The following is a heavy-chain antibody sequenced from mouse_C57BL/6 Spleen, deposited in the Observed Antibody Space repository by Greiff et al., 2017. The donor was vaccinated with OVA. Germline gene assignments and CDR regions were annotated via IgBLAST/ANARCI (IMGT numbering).Heavy chain of an antibody. V-gene: IGHV1-54*01. CDR1: GYAFTNYL. D-gene: IGHD1-1*01. J-gene: IGHJ1*03. CDR3: ARDYGDKSWYFDV. Sequence: VQLQQSGAELVRPGTSVKVSCKASGYAFTNYLIEWVKQRPGQGLEWIGVINPGSGGTNYNEKFKGKATLTADKSSSTAYMQLSSLTSEDSAVYFCARDYGDKSWYFDVWGTGTTVTVSS. CDR2: INPGSGGT.